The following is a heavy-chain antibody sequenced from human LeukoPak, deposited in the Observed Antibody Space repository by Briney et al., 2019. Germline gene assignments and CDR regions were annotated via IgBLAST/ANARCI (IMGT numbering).Heavy chain of an antibody. J-gene: IGHJ4*02. V-gene: IGHV4-59*08. CDR2: IYYSGSA. D-gene: IGHD3-10*01. CDR3: ARRHPWAGGLFDH. CDR1: GGSISSNF. Sequence: SETLSLTCTVSGGSISSNFWNWIRQPPGKGLEWIGYIYYSGSANYNPSLKSRVTISVDTSKNQFSLKLNSVTASDTAVYYCARRHPWAGGLFDHWGQGTLVTVSS.